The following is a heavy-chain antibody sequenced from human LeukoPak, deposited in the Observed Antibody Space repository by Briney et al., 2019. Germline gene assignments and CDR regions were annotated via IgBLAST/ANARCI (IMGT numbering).Heavy chain of an antibody. J-gene: IGHJ4*02. CDR3: ARGYGFWSGYYFDY. Sequence: ASVKVSCKASGGTFSSYAISWVRQAPGQGLEWMGGIIPIFGTANYAQKFQGRVTITADESTSTAYMELSSLRSEDTAVYYCARGYGFWSGYYFDYWGQGTLVTVSS. CDR1: GGTFSSYA. D-gene: IGHD3-3*01. CDR2: IIPIFGTA. V-gene: IGHV1-69*13.